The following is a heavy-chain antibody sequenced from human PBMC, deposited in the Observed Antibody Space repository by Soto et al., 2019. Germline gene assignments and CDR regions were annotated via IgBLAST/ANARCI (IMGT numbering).Heavy chain of an antibody. Sequence: QVRLKESGPGLVKPSGTLSLTCAVSGGSVESSSCWSWVRQAPGKGLEWIGEIYHSGTFNYNTSLAGRVSVSVDKYTNQFSLNLNSVTAADTAVYYCVRSVPAATWAYNGMDVWGQGTTVTVSS. D-gene: IGHD2-15*01. CDR1: GGSVESSSC. V-gene: IGHV4-4*02. J-gene: IGHJ6*02. CDR2: IYHSGTF. CDR3: VRSVPAATWAYNGMDV.